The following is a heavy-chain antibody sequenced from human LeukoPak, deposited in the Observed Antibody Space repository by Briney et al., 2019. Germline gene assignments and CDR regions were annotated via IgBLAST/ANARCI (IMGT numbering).Heavy chain of an antibody. J-gene: IGHJ4*02. CDR1: GFTFSSYS. D-gene: IGHD2-15*01. V-gene: IGHV3-21*01. Sequence: RGSLRLSCAASGFTFSSYSMNWVRQAPGKGLEWVSSISSSSSYIYYADSVKGRFTISRDNAKNSLYLQMNSLRAEDTAVYYCESNMNSGGSCHHGSGWGQGTLVTVAS. CDR2: ISSSSSYI. CDR3: ESNMNSGGSCHHGSG.